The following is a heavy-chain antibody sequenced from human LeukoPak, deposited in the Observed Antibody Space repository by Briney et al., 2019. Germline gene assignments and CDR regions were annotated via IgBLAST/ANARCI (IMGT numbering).Heavy chain of an antibody. D-gene: IGHD3-22*01. CDR3: ARSLLGGYYFDY. J-gene: IGHJ4*02. CDR2: IYYSGST. Sequence: SETLSLTCTVSGGSISSSSYYWGWIRQPPGKGLEWIGSIYYSGSTYYNPSLKSRVTISVDTSKNQFSLKLSSVTAADTAVYYCARSLLGGYYFDYWGQGTLVTVSS. V-gene: IGHV4-39*07. CDR1: GGSISSSSYY.